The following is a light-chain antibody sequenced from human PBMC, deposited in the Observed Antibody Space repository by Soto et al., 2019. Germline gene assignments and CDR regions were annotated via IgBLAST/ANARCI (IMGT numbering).Light chain of an antibody. J-gene: IGKJ3*01. Sequence: EIVLTQSPGTLSLSPGERATLSCRASQSVSSSYLAWYQQKPGQAPRLLIYGASSRATGIPDRFSGSGSGTDFTLTISRLEPEDFAVYYCQQYGSSLLFTFGPGNKVDMK. CDR2: GAS. V-gene: IGKV3-20*01. CDR1: QSVSSSY. CDR3: QQYGSSLLFT.